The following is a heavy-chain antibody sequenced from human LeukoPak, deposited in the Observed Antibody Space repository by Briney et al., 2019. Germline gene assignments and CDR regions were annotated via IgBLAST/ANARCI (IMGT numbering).Heavy chain of an antibody. CDR1: GFTFSDTY. CDR2: ISPSGTDI. V-gene: IGHV3-11*01. Sequence: GGSLRLSCAVSGFTFSDTYMTWIRQAPGKGLESLSYISPSGTDISYADSVKGRFTISRDNSKNTLYLQMNSLRAEDTAVYYCAKGFYYGSGTTYAENFQHWGQGTLVTVSS. CDR3: AKGFYYGSGTTYAENFQH. D-gene: IGHD3-10*01. J-gene: IGHJ1*01.